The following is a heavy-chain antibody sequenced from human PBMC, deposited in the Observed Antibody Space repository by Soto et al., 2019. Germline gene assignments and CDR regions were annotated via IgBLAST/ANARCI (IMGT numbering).Heavy chain of an antibody. D-gene: IGHD3-22*01. CDR1: GVSFSGYN. J-gene: IGHJ4*02. Sequence: SETLSLTCNVSGVSFSGYNLRWIRHPPGKGLDCIGSMKYGVCTNYSLSRKSRVTKSGETSKNHFSLRLSYLPAADTAVYYCASLNCYDSSGYLAGGVYFDYWGQDIMGTVSS. V-gene: IGHV4-39*01. CDR2: MKYGVCT. CDR3: ASLNCYDSSGYLAGGVYFDY.